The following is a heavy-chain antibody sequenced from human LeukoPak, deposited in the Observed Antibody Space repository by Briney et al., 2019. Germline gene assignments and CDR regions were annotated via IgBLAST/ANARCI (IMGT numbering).Heavy chain of an antibody. Sequence: KPSETLSLTCTVSGXSISSYYWSWIRQPPGQGLEWIGYIYYSGSTNYNPSLKSRVTISVDTSKNQFSLKLSPVTAADTAVYYCARLHDGYRYGADYWGQGTLVTAS. D-gene: IGHD5-18*01. CDR2: IYYSGST. V-gene: IGHV4-59*08. CDR3: ARLHDGYRYGADY. CDR1: GXSISSYY. J-gene: IGHJ4*02.